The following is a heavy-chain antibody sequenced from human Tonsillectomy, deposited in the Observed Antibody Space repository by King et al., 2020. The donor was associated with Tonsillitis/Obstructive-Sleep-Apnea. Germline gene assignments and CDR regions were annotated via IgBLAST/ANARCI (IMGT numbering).Heavy chain of an antibody. CDR1: GGSISSYY. J-gene: IGHJ6*02. D-gene: IGHD1-26*01. Sequence: QLQESGPGLVKPSETLSLTCTVSGGSISSYYWSWIRQPAGKGLEWIGRIYTSGSTNYNPSLKSRVTMSVDTSKNQFSLKLSSVTAADTAVYYCARLVGATPDPYYYYYGMDVWGQGTTVTVSS. CDR3: ARLVGATPDPYYYYYGMDV. V-gene: IGHV4-4*07. CDR2: IYTSGST.